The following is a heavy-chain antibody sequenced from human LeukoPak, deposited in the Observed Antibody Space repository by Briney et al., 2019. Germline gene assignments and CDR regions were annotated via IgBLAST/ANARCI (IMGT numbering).Heavy chain of an antibody. J-gene: IGHJ4*02. CDR1: GYTFSSYS. CDR3: ARLWSRGEGIDY. V-gene: IGHV3-48*02. CDR2: ISGSSDTI. D-gene: IGHD3-10*01. Sequence: GGSLRPSCAASGYTFSSYSMNWVRQAPGKGLEWVSFISGSSDTIYYADSVKGRFTISRDNAKNSLYLQMNSLRDEDTAVYYCARLWSRGEGIDYWGQGTLVTVSS.